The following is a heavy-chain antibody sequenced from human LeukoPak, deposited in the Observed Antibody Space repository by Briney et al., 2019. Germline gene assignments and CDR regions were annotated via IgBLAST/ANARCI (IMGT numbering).Heavy chain of an antibody. CDR1: GGSFSGYY. D-gene: IGHD3-9*01. CDR2: INHSGST. V-gene: IGHV4-34*01. CDR3: ARVARYYDILTGPPWYYFDY. Sequence: PSETLSLTCAVYGGSFSGYYWSWVRQPPGKGLEWIGEINHSGSTNYNPSLKSRVTISVDTSKNQFSLKLSSVTAADTAVYYCARVARYYDILTGPPWYYFDYWGQGTLVTVSS. J-gene: IGHJ4*02.